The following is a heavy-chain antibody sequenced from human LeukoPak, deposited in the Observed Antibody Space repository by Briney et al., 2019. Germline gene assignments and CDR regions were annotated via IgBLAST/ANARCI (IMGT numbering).Heavy chain of an antibody. D-gene: IGHD3-16*01. Sequence: GRSLRLSCAASGFTFSSYGMHWVRQAPGKGLEWVAVIWYDGSNKYYADSVKGRFTISRDNSKNTLYLQMNSLRAEDTAVYYCARGPNDQGYFDYWGQGTLVTVSS. CDR3: ARGPNDQGYFDY. V-gene: IGHV3-33*01. J-gene: IGHJ4*02. CDR1: GFTFSSYG. CDR2: IWYDGSNK.